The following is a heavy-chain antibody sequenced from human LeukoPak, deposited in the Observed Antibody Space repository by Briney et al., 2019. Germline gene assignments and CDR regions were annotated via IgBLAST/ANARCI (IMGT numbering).Heavy chain of an antibody. CDR1: GFTFSSYA. CDR2: ISGSGYST. D-gene: IGHD5-12*01. Sequence: WGSLRLSCAASGFTFSSYAMSWVRKAPGKGLEWVSAISGSGYSTYYADSVKGRFTISRDNSKNTLYLQMNSLRAEDTAVYYCAKEAGYSGYDYPDYWGQGTLVTVSA. J-gene: IGHJ4*02. CDR3: AKEAGYSGYDYPDY. V-gene: IGHV3-23*01.